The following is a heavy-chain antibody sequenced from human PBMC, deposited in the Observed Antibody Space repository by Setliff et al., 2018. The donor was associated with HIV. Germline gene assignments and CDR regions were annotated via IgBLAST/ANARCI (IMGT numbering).Heavy chain of an antibody. CDR1: GFTFRNYK. J-gene: IGHJ4*02. D-gene: IGHD6-6*01. Sequence: LRLSCAASGFTFRNYKFNWVRQAPGRGLEWVAKIKNDGSEKYYVDSVEGRFTISRDNAKNSLYLKMNSLRAEDTAVYYCARLPQDVRSSIDFWGQGTLVTVSS. CDR3: ARLPQDVRSSIDF. V-gene: IGHV3-7*01. CDR2: IKNDGSEK.